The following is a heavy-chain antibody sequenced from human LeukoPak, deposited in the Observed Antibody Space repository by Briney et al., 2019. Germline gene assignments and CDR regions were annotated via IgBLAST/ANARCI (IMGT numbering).Heavy chain of an antibody. V-gene: IGHV1-69*13. J-gene: IGHJ4*02. D-gene: IGHD4-11*01. Sequence: ASVKVSCKASGGTFRSYAISWVRQAPGQGLEWMGGIIPIFGTANYAQKFQGRVTITADESTSTAYMELSGLRSEDTAVYYCARDDDYSNTRFDYWGQGTLVTVSS. CDR2: IIPIFGTA. CDR3: ARDDDYSNTRFDY. CDR1: GGTFRSYA.